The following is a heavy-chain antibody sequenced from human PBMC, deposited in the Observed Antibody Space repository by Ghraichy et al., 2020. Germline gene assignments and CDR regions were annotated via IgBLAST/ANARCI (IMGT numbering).Heavy chain of an antibody. D-gene: IGHD6-6*01. CDR3: AKELASLNYFDY. CDR1: GFIFNNFA. CDR2: IGGSGDRT. Sequence: VGSLRLSCAASGFIFNNFAMSWVRQAPGKGLEWVSVIGGSGDRTYYADSVKGRFAISRDNSKNTLFLQMNSLRADETAVYYGAKELASLNYFDYWGQGTLVTVSS. V-gene: IGHV3-23*01. J-gene: IGHJ4*02.